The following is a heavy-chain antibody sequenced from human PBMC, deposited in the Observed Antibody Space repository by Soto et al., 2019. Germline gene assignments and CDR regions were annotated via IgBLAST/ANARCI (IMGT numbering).Heavy chain of an antibody. D-gene: IGHD3-10*01. V-gene: IGHV4-4*07. CDR1: GGSISNYY. Sequence: QVQLQESGPGLVKPSETLSLTCTVSGGSISNYYWIWIRQPAGKGLEWIGRISTSGSSNYNPSLKSRVTMSVDTSKNQFSLRLSSVTAADTAVYYCARGGSGSPFDYWGQGTLVTVSS. CDR3: ARGGSGSPFDY. CDR2: ISTSGSS. J-gene: IGHJ4*02.